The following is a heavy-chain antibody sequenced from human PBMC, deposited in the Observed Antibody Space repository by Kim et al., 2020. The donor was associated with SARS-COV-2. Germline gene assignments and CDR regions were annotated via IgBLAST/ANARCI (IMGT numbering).Heavy chain of an antibody. J-gene: IGHJ3*02. CDR1: GFTFDDYA. CDR2: ISWNSGSI. D-gene: IGHD3-22*01. Sequence: GGSLRLSCAASGFTFDDYAMHWVRQAPGKGLEWVSGISWNSGSIGYADSVKGRFTISRDNAKNSLYLQMNSLRAEDTALYYCAKALLLDAFDIWGQGTMVTVSS. V-gene: IGHV3-9*01. CDR3: AKALLLDAFDI.